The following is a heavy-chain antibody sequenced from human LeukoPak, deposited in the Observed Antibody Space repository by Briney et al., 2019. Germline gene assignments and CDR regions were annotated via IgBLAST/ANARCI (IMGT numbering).Heavy chain of an antibody. J-gene: IGHJ4*02. CDR3: ARGNRGRSYGGDS. Sequence: GGSLRLSCAASGFTFNDYGMTWVRQAPGKGLEWVAGINANGDTTGYADSVKGRFTISRDNAESSLYLQMNSLRAEDTAFYYCARGNRGRSYGGDSWGQGTLVTVSS. V-gene: IGHV3-20*04. D-gene: IGHD1-26*01. CDR1: GFTFNDYG. CDR2: INANGDTT.